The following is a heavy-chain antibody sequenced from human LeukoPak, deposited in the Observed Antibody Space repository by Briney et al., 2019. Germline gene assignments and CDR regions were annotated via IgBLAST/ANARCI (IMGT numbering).Heavy chain of an antibody. CDR1: GYNFSNCW. CDR2: IYPGDSYT. Sequence: GESLKISCKCAGYNFSNCWICCGRQMPGKGVEWVGIIYPGDSYTRYSPSFQGQVTISADKSINTAYLQWGSLKASDTAMYYCARSSYHVGDLQHWGQGTLVTVSS. D-gene: IGHD3-16*01. V-gene: IGHV5-51*01. CDR3: ARSSYHVGDLQH. J-gene: IGHJ1*01.